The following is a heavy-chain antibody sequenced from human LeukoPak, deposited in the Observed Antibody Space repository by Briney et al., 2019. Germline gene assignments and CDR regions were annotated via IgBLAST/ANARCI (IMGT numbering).Heavy chain of an antibody. CDR3: ARRAHEKLATFDI. D-gene: IGHD6-6*01. Sequence: GESLKISCKISGYILTNNWIGWVRQVPGKGLEWMGLIYPGNSDTKYSPSFQGQVTFSVDKSISTAYLHWSSLKASDSAMYYCARRAHEKLATFDIWGQGTMVTVSS. CDR1: GYILTNNW. CDR2: IYPGNSDT. J-gene: IGHJ3*02. V-gene: IGHV5-51*01.